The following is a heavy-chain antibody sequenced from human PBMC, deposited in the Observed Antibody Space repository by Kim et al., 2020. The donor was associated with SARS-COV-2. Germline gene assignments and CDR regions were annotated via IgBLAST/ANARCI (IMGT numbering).Heavy chain of an antibody. CDR1: GFTFSSYA. CDR2: ISYDGSNK. D-gene: IGHD3-3*01. CDR3: ARDEYYDFWSGYHNDY. V-gene: IGHV3-30*04. Sequence: GGSLRLSCAASGFTFSSYAMHWVRQAPGKGLEWVAVISYDGSNKYYVDSVKSRFTISRDNSKNTLYLQMNSLRAEDTAVYYCARDEYYDFWSGYHNDYWGQGTLVTVSS. J-gene: IGHJ4*02.